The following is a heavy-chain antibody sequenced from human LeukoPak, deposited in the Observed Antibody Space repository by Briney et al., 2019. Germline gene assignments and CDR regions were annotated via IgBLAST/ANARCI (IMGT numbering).Heavy chain of an antibody. J-gene: IGHJ4*02. V-gene: IGHV4-31*03. CDR1: GGSISSGGYY. D-gene: IGHD4-17*01. CDR3: ARDRVADYRFHFDY. Sequence: PSQTLSLTCTVSGGSISSGGYYWSWIRQHRGKGLEWIGYIYCSGSTYYNPSLKSRVTISVDTSKNQFSLKLSSVTAADTAVYYCARDRVADYRFHFDYWGQGTLVTVSS. CDR2: IYCSGST.